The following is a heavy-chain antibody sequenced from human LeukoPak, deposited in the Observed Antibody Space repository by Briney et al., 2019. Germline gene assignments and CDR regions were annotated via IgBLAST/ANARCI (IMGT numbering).Heavy chain of an antibody. CDR1: GFTFSSYS. Sequence: GGSLRLSCAASGFTFSSYSMNWVRQAPGKGLEWVSSISSSSSYIYYADSVKGRFTISRDNAKNSLYLQMNSLRAEDTAVYYCARYYDILTGSVYFDYWGQGTLVTVS. D-gene: IGHD3-9*01. V-gene: IGHV3-21*01. CDR3: ARYYDILTGSVYFDY. J-gene: IGHJ4*02. CDR2: ISSSSSYI.